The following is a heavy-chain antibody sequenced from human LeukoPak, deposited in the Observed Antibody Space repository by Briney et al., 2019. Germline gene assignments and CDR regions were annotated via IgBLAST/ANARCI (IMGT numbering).Heavy chain of an antibody. J-gene: IGHJ4*02. CDR3: AGHHPRNTVDF. Sequence: SQTLSLTCAVSGGSISSGGYSWSWIRQPPGKGLEWIGYIYHSGSTYCNPSLKSRVTISLDTSKNQFSLKLSSVTAADTAVYYCAGHHPRNTVDFWGQGTLVTVSS. CDR1: GGSISSGGYS. CDR2: IYHSGST. V-gene: IGHV4-30-2*01. D-gene: IGHD2/OR15-2a*01.